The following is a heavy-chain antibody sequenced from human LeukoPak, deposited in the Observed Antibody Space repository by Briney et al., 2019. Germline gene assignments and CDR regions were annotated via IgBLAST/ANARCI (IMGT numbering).Heavy chain of an antibody. CDR3: ARGNLWFGELLFPRFDY. CDR1: GFTFNSYS. D-gene: IGHD3-10*01. CDR2: ISSGSSYM. V-gene: IGHV3-21*01. Sequence: PGGSLRLSCAASGFTFNSYSMNWVRQAPGKGLEWVSSISSGSSYMYYADSVKGRFTISRDNAKNSLYLQMNSLRAEDTAVYYCARGNLWFGELLFPRFDYWGQGTLVTVSS. J-gene: IGHJ4*02.